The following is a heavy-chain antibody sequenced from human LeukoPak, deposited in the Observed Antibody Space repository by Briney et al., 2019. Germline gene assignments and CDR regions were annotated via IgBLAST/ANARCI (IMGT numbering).Heavy chain of an antibody. CDR3: VRDREYYDSSGYYPNFDY. Sequence: GGSLRLSCAVSGFTFSNYWMSWVRQAPGKGLGWVANIKRDGSEKYYVDSVKGRFTISRDNAKNSLYLQMNSLRAEDTAVYYCVRDREYYDSSGYYPNFDYWGQGTLVTVSS. V-gene: IGHV3-7*03. CDR1: GFTFSNYW. CDR2: IKRDGSEK. D-gene: IGHD3-22*01. J-gene: IGHJ4*02.